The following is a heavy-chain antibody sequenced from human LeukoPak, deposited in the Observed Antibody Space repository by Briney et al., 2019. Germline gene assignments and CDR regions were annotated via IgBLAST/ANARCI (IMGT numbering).Heavy chain of an antibody. CDR1: GGSISSYY. CDR2: IYYSGST. J-gene: IGHJ3*02. Sequence: PSETLSLTCTVSGGSISSYYWSWIRQPPGKGLEWIGYIYYSGSTNYNPSLKSRVTISVDTSKNQFSLKLSSVTAADTAVYYCARQIVVVPAAMDNKDAFDIWGQGTMVTVSS. D-gene: IGHD2-2*01. CDR3: ARQIVVVPAAMDNKDAFDI. V-gene: IGHV4-59*08.